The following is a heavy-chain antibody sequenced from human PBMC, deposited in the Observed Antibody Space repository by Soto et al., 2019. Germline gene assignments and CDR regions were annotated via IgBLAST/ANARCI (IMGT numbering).Heavy chain of an antibody. J-gene: IGHJ4*02. Sequence: GASVKVSCKASGGTFSSYAISWVRQAPGQGLEWMGGIIPIFGTANYAQKFQGRVTITADESTSTAYMELSSLRSEDTAVYYCAMYYYDSSGYYSDFDYWGQGTLVTVSS. CDR2: IIPIFGTA. V-gene: IGHV1-69*13. CDR3: AMYYYDSSGYYSDFDY. CDR1: GGTFSSYA. D-gene: IGHD3-22*01.